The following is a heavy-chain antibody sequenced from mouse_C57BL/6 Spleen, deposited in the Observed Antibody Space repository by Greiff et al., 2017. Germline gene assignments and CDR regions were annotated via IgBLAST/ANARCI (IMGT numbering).Heavy chain of an antibody. CDR3: ARGHYYGPYYAMDY. CDR1: GYTFTDYN. V-gene: IGHV1-22*01. Sequence: VHVKQSGPELVKPGASVKMSCKASGYTFTDYNMHWVKQSHGKSLEWIGYINPNNGGTSYNQKFKGKATLTVNKSSSTAYMELRSLTSEDSAVYYCARGHYYGPYYAMDYWGQGTSVTVSS. J-gene: IGHJ4*01. D-gene: IGHD1-2*01. CDR2: INPNNGGT.